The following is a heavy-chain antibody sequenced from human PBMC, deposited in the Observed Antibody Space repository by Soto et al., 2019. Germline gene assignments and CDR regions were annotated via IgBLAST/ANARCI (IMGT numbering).Heavy chain of an antibody. D-gene: IGHD1-26*01. Sequence: QVQLQESGPGLVKPSGTLSLTCAVSGGSIRSNNWWSWVRQPPGKGLEWIGEIFHGGSTYYNPSLTPRVTMSVDKSKNQFSLKLSSVTAADTAVYFCARVYSGSYSDSWGQGTLVTVSS. CDR3: ARVYSGSYSDS. CDR1: GGSIRSNNW. CDR2: IFHGGST. V-gene: IGHV4-4*02. J-gene: IGHJ4*02.